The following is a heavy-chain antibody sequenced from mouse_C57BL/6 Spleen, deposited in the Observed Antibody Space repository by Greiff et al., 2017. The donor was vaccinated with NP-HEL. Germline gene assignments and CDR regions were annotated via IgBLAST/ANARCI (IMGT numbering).Heavy chain of an antibody. CDR3: APQLRAGYYAMDY. CDR1: GYTFTSYW. D-gene: IGHD3-2*02. Sequence: QVQLQQPGAELVRPGSSVKLSCKASGYTFTSYWLHWVKQRPIQGLEWIGNIDPSDSETHYNQKFKDKATLTVDKSSSTAYMQLSSLTSEDSAVYYCAPQLRAGYYAMDYWGQGTSVTVSS. J-gene: IGHJ4*01. V-gene: IGHV1-52*01. CDR2: IDPSDSET.